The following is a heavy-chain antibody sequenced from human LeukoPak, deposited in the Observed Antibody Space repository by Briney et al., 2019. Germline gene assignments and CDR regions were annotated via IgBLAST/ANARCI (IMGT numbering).Heavy chain of an antibody. CDR2: IRYDGSNK. CDR3: AKGYCSSTSCYTWWDAFDY. V-gene: IGHV3-30*02. J-gene: IGHJ4*02. D-gene: IGHD2-2*02. Sequence: SGGSLRLSCAASGFTFSSYGMHWVRQAPGKGLEWVAFIRYDGSNKYYADSVRGRFTISRDNSKNTLYLQMNSLRAEDTAVYYCAKGYCSSTSCYTWWDAFDYWGQGTLVTVSS. CDR1: GFTFSSYG.